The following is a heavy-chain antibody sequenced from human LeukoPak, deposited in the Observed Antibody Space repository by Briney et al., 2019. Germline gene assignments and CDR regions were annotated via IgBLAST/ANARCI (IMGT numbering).Heavy chain of an antibody. CDR3: ARGELWFGRFDY. J-gene: IGHJ4*02. D-gene: IGHD3-10*01. CDR2: IYYSGST. CDR1: GGSISSSSYY. V-gene: IGHV4-39*07. Sequence: ASETLSLTCTVSGGSISSSSYYWGWIRQPPGKGLEWIGSIYYSGSTYYNPSLKSRVTISVDTSKNQCSLKLSSVTAADTAVYYCARGELWFGRFDYWGQGTLVTVSS.